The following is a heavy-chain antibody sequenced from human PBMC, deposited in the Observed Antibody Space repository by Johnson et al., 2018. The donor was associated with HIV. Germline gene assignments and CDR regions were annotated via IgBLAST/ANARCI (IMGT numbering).Heavy chain of an antibody. CDR3: SRETRDDAFDI. V-gene: IGHV3-9*01. CDR1: GFSFDDYG. CDR2: ISWNSGSI. Sequence: VQLVESGGGVVQPGRSLRLSCAASGFSFDDYGMHWVRQAPGKGLQWVSGISWNSGSIGYADSVKGRFTISRDNAENSLYLQMNNLRAEDTAMYYCSRETRDDAFDIWGRGTMVTVSS. D-gene: IGHD4-11*01. J-gene: IGHJ3*02.